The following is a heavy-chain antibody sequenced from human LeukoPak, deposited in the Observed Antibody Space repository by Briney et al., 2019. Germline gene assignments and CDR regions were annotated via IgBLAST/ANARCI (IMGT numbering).Heavy chain of an antibody. D-gene: IGHD2-8*01. CDR3: AKDRCSNGVGCYYYYMDV. CDR2: FSSSNSTI. CDR1: GFTFSRYR. J-gene: IGHJ6*03. Sequence: GGSLRLSCAASGFTFSRYRINGARHAPEEGVEWVSHFSSSNSTIYYADSVKGRFTISRDNAKNSLYLQMNSLRAEDTAVYYCAKDRCSNGVGCYYYYMDVWGKGTTVTISS. V-gene: IGHV3-48*01.